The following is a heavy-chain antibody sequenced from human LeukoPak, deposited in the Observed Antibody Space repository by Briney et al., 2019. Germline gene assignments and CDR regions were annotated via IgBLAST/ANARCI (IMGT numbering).Heavy chain of an antibody. CDR2: ISHSGSSI. CDR1: GFTFSNYL. Sequence: GGSLRLSCVASGFTFSNYLMNWVRQAPGKGLEWVSGISHSGSSIYYADSVKGRFTISRDNSKNTLYMQMDRLRVEDTAVYYCAMALDYWGQGTLVTVSS. CDR3: AMALDY. J-gene: IGHJ4*02. V-gene: IGHV3-23*01.